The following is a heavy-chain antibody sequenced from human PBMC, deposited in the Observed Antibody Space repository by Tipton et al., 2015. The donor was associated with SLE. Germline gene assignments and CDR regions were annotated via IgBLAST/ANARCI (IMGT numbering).Heavy chain of an antibody. J-gene: IGHJ4*02. CDR2: FTLSGGT. Sequence: TLSLTCAADRGSFSDSWWSWIRQPPGRGLEWIGEFTLSGGTNYNPALRSRVSISADSSKNQFSLNLRSMTAADTAVYYCARHEYDFLDWGQGTLVTVSS. CDR1: RGSFSDSW. V-gene: IGHV4-34*01. D-gene: IGHD3-3*01. CDR3: ARHEYDFLD.